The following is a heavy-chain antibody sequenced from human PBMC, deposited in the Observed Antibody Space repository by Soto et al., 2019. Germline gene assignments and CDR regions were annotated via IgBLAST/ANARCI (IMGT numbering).Heavy chain of an antibody. J-gene: IGHJ4*02. CDR3: AREARSYSRDF. Sequence: QVQLVESGGGVVQPGRSLRLSCAASGFIFTTYGMHWVRQAPGKGLEWVAVIYYDGSNKYYADSVKGRFTISRDNSKNTLYLQMNSLRAEDTAVYYCAREARSYSRDFWGQGTLVTVSS. CDR1: GFIFTTYG. CDR2: IYYDGSNK. D-gene: IGHD1-26*01. V-gene: IGHV3-33*01.